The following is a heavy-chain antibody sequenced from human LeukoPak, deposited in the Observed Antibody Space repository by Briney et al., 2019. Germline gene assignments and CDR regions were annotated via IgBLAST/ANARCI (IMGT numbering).Heavy chain of an antibody. D-gene: IGHD3-3*01. CDR2: INPSGGST. Sequence: ASVTVSCKASGYTFTSYYMHWVRQAPGQGLEWMGIINPSGGSTSYAQKFQGRVTMTRDTSTSTVYTELSSLRSEDTAVYYCARDAQSKDYDFWSGLYYFDYWGQGTLVTVSS. V-gene: IGHV1-46*01. CDR3: ARDAQSKDYDFWSGLYYFDY. J-gene: IGHJ4*02. CDR1: GYTFTSYY.